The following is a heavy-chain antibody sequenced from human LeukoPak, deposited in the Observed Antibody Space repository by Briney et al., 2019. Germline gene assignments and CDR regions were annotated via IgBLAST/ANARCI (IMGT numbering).Heavy chain of an antibody. D-gene: IGHD5-12*01. V-gene: IGHV4-39*07. CDR2: ISTSGST. CDR3: MRDSSGYDWFYDY. Sequence: SETLSLTCTVSGGSISSSSYYWGWIRQPPGKGLEWIGRISTSGSTNYNPSLKSRLTMSVDTSKNQFSLILSSVTAADTAVYYCMRDSSGYDWFYDYWGQGTLVTVSS. J-gene: IGHJ4*02. CDR1: GGSISSSSYY.